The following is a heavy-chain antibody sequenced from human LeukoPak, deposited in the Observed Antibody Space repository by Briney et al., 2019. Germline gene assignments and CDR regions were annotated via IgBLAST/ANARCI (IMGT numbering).Heavy chain of an antibody. Sequence: SETLSLTCTVSGGSISSNYWSWIRQPPGKGLEWIGFIYYGGSTNYNPSLKSRVTISVDTSKNHFSLKLNSLTAADTAVYYCARLLDYDTSGYPDTFDIWGQGTMVTVSS. CDR3: ARLLDYDTSGYPDTFDI. CDR1: GGSISSNY. CDR2: IYYGGST. V-gene: IGHV4-59*01. J-gene: IGHJ3*02. D-gene: IGHD3-22*01.